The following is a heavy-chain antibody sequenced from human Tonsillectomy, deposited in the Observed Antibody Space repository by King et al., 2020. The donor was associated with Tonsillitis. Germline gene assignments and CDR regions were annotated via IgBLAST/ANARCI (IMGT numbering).Heavy chain of an antibody. CDR3: ARISYYGSGSYSRYYYGMDV. D-gene: IGHD3-10*01. CDR1: GGTFSNYG. Sequence: QLVQSGAEVKKPGSSVKVSCKASGGTFSNYGISWVRQAPGQGLEWMGGIIPIFGTADYAQKFQGRVTITADKSTSTAYMELSSLRSEDTAMYYCARISYYGSGSYSRYYYGMDVWGQGTTVTVSS. V-gene: IGHV1-69*06. CDR2: IIPIFGTA. J-gene: IGHJ6*02.